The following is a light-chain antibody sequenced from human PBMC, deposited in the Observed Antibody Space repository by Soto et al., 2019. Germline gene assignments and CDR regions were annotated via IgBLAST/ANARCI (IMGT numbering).Light chain of an antibody. V-gene: IGKV1-39*01. Sequence: DIQMTQSPSSLSASVGDRVTITCRASQSISNYLNWYQQKPGRAPKLLIYAASSLQSGVPSRFSGSGSGTDFTLTISSLQPEDFATYYCQQSYSAPYTFGQGTKLEL. J-gene: IGKJ2*01. CDR3: QQSYSAPYT. CDR1: QSISNY. CDR2: AAS.